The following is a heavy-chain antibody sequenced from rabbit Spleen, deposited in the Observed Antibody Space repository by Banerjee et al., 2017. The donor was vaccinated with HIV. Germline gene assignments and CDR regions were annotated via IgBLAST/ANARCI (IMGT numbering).Heavy chain of an antibody. D-gene: IGHD4-2*01. V-gene: IGHV1S40*01. CDR3: ARWGSLYVGNAGVNGLNL. Sequence: QSLEESGGGLVQPEGSLTLTCIASGFSFSSSDYICWVRQPPGKGLDWIGCTYVPNNGNTYYASWAKGRFTISRTSSTTVTLQMTSLTAADTATYFCARWGSLYVGNAGVNGLNLWGQGTLVTVS. CDR2: TYVPNNGNT. CDR1: GFSFSSSDY. J-gene: IGHJ3*01.